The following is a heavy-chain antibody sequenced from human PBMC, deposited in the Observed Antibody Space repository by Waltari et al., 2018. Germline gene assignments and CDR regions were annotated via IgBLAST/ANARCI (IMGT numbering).Heavy chain of an antibody. V-gene: IGHV3-74*01. CDR2: ISGGRSTI. D-gene: IGHD3-3*01. CDR1: GFTLSGTW. Sequence: EVQLVESGGGLVQPGGSLRLSCAASGFTLSGTWLPWVRQVPGKGLVGVSRISGGRSTINYADSVKGRFTISRDTAKNTLYLQMNSLRAEDTAVYYCARGADLRGQGILVTVSS. CDR3: ARGADL. J-gene: IGHJ4*02.